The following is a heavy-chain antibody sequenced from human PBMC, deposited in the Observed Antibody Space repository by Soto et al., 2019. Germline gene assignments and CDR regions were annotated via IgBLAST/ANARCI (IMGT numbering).Heavy chain of an antibody. CDR1: GGTFSRYA. CDR2: ITPMFGTA. D-gene: IGHD6-19*01. CDR3: AQTLGSAVAGPGRFDL. Sequence: QVQLVQSGAEVKKPGSSVKVSCKASGGTFSRYAISWVRQAPGQGLEWMGGITPMFGTANYAQKFQGRVTSTADESTSTVHMELRRLRCEDTAVYYCAQTLGSAVAGPGRFDLWGRGTLVIVSS. V-gene: IGHV1-69*12. J-gene: IGHJ2*01.